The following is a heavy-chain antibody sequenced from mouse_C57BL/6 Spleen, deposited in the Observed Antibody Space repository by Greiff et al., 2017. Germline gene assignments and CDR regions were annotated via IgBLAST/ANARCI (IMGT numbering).Heavy chain of an antibody. CDR3: ARTVGQALDY. D-gene: IGHD3-3*01. J-gene: IGHJ2*01. CDR2: IHPNSGST. CDR1: GYTFTSSW. V-gene: IGHV1-64*01. Sequence: VQLQQSGAELVKPGASVKLSCKASGYTFTSSWMHWVKQRPGQGLEWIGMIHPNSGSTNYNEKFKSKATLTVDKSSSTAYMQLSSLTSEDSAVYYCARTVGQALDYWGQGATLTVS.